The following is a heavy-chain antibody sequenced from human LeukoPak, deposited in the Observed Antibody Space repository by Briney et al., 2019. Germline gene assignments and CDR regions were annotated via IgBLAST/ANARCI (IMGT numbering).Heavy chain of an antibody. D-gene: IGHD3-3*01. CDR1: GGTFSSYA. Sequence: SVKVSCTASGGTFSSYAISWVRQAPGQGLEWMGGIIPIFGTANYAQKFQGRVTITTDESTSTAYMELSSLRSEDTAVYYCARSRITIFGVVTPRGNFDYWGQGTLVTVSS. CDR2: IIPIFGTA. V-gene: IGHV1-69*05. CDR3: ARSRITIFGVVTPRGNFDY. J-gene: IGHJ4*02.